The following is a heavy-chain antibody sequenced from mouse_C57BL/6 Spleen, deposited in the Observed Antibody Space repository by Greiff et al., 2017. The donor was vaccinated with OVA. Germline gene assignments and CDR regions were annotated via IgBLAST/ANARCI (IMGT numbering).Heavy chain of an antibody. CDR1: GYTFTDYY. V-gene: IGHV1-26*01. Sequence: EVQLQQSGPELVKPGASVKISCKASGYTFTDYYMNWVKQSHGKSLEWIGDINPNNGGTSYNQKFKGKATLTVDKSSSPAYMELRSLTSEDSAVYYCAIPGRLYYAMDYWGQGTSVTVSS. J-gene: IGHJ4*01. CDR3: AIPGRLYYAMDY. CDR2: INPNNGGT. D-gene: IGHD3-2*02.